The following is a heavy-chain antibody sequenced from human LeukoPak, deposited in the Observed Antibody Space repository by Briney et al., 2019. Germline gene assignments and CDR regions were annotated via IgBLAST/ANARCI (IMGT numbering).Heavy chain of an antibody. CDR3: AREVTGTGREFDY. CDR2: IYYSGST. CDR1: GGSISSYY. Sequence: PSETLSLTCTVSGGSISSYYWSWIRQPPGKGLEWIGYIYYSGSTNYNPSLKSRVTISVDTSKNQFSLKLSSVTAADTAVYYCAREVTGTGREFDYWGQGTLVTVSS. V-gene: IGHV4-59*12. D-gene: IGHD1/OR15-1a*01. J-gene: IGHJ4*02.